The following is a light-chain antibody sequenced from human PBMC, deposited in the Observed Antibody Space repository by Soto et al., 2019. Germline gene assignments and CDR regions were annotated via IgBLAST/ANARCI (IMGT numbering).Light chain of an antibody. CDR3: QQYNNWPQT. CDR2: GVS. CDR1: QSVGSN. J-gene: IGKJ1*01. Sequence: TVLTQSPGTLSLSPGERATLSCRASQSVGSNLAWYQQKVGQAPRLVIYGVSTRATGIPARFSGSGSGRQFTLTISSLQSEDSAVYYCQQYNNWPQTFGQGTKVDIK. V-gene: IGKV3-15*01.